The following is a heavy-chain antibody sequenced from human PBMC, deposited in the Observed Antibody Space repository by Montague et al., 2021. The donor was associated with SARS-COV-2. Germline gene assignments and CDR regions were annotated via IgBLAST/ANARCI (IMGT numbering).Heavy chain of an antibody. CDR2: IHSAGRRS. CDR1: GFTFSGSP. Sequence: SLRLSCEAYGFTFSGSPMSWVRQAPGKGLEWVSVIHSAGRRSYYXDSXEGLFTISRGNSKNTVFLQLNNLRAEDTAVYYCAKVGDIMAGYSLVNLDHWGQGTLVIVSS. J-gene: IGHJ4*02. D-gene: IGHD3-9*01. V-gene: IGHV3-23*03. CDR3: AKVGDIMAGYSLVNLDH.